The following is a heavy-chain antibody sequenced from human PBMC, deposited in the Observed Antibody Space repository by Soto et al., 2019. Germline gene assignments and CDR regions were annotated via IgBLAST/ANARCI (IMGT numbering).Heavy chain of an antibody. CDR1: GGSISSYY. J-gene: IGHJ6*02. CDR2: IYYSGST. Sequence: QVQLQESGPGLVKPSETLSLTCTVSGGSISSYYWSWIRQPPGKGLEWIGYIYYSGSTNYNPSLKSRVTISVDTSKNQFSLKLSSVTAADTAVYYCAREGGRIAAAPGGMDVWVQGTTVTVSS. D-gene: IGHD6-13*01. V-gene: IGHV4-59*01. CDR3: AREGGRIAAAPGGMDV.